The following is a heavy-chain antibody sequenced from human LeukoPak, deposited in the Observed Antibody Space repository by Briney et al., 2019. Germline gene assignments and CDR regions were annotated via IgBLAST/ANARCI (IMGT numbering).Heavy chain of an antibody. Sequence: PGRSLRLSCAASGFIFSSYGMHWVRQAPGKGLEWVAAMSYDGSNKYYADSVKGRFTISRDNSKNTLYLQMNSLRAEDAAVYYCAKDEDSSGWSHFDNWGQGTLVTVSS. CDR1: GFIFSSYG. J-gene: IGHJ4*02. CDR3: AKDEDSSGWSHFDN. V-gene: IGHV3-30*18. D-gene: IGHD3-22*01. CDR2: MSYDGSNK.